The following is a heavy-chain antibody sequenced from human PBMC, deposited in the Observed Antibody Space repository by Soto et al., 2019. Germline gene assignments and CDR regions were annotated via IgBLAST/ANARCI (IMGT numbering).Heavy chain of an antibody. CDR3: ARHSVVSRLAAFDI. D-gene: IGHD6-19*01. V-gene: IGHV4-39*01. CDR2: IYYSGST. CDR1: GGSISSSSYY. Sequence: SESLSLTFTVSGGSISSSSYYWGWIRQPPGKGLEWIGSIYYSGSTYYNPSLKSRVTISVDTSKNQFSLKLNSVTAADTAVYSCARHSVVSRLAAFDIWGQGTMVTVSS. J-gene: IGHJ3*02.